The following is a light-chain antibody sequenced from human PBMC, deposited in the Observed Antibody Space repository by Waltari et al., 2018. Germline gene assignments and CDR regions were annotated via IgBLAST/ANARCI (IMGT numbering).Light chain of an antibody. V-gene: IGLV4-69*01. CDR1: SGHSSNI. CDR2: VNSDGSH. CDR3: QTGGHGTWV. Sequence: LVVTQSPSASAPLGASAKLTCTLSSGHSSNIVAWLQQRPEKGPRYLMKVNSDGSHIKGAGMPDRFSGSSSGAERYLTISSLQPDDEADYYCQTGGHGTWVFGGGTTLTVL. J-gene: IGLJ3*02.